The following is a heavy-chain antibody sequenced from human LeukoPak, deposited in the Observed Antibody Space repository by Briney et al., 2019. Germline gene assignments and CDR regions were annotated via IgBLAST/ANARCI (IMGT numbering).Heavy chain of an antibody. CDR3: ARVDGGNSAYYYYYGMDV. Sequence: PGGSLRLSCAASGFTFSSYWMHWVRQAPGKGLVWVSRINSDGSSTSYADSVKGRFTISRDNAKNTLYLQVNSLRAEDTAVYYCARVDGGNSAYYYYYGMDVWGQGTTVTVSS. CDR1: GFTFSSYW. V-gene: IGHV3-74*01. J-gene: IGHJ6*02. D-gene: IGHD4-23*01. CDR2: INSDGSST.